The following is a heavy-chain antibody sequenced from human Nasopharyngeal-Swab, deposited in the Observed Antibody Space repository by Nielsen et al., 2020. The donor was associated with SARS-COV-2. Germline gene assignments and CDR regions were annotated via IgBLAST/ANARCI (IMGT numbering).Heavy chain of an antibody. D-gene: IGHD3-22*01. CDR3: VRGDYYNSAAFDI. Sequence: GESLKISCAASGFTFDDFGMNWVRQAPGKGLEWVSGITWNGGSRTYADSVKGRFTISRDNSKKSLYLQMNSLRAEDTAFYHCVRGDYYNSAAFDIWGQGTMVNVSS. CDR1: GFTFDDFG. J-gene: IGHJ3*02. CDR2: ITWNGGSR. V-gene: IGHV3-20*01.